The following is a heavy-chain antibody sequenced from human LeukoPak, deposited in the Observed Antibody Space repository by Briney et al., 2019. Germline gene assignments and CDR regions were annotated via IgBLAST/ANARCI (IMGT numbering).Heavy chain of an antibody. CDR2: IIPIFGTA. J-gene: IGHJ3*02. D-gene: IGHD2-15*01. V-gene: IGHV1-69*05. Sequence: SVKVSCKASGGTFSSYAISWVRQAPGQGLEWMGRIIPIFGTANYAQKFQGRVTIITDESTSTAYMELSSLRSEDTAVYYCARDSLGYCSGGSCYSGAFDIWGQGTMVTVSS. CDR1: GGTFSSYA. CDR3: ARDSLGYCSGGSCYSGAFDI.